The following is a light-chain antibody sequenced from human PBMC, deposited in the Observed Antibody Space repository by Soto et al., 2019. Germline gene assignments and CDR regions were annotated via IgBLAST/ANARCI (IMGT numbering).Light chain of an antibody. J-gene: IGLJ2*01. CDR2: HVS. V-gene: IGLV2-14*01. CDR1: TSDVGDYNY. Sequence: QSALTQPASVSGSPGQSITISCTATTSDVGDYNYVSWYQQYPGKAHKPIIYHVSNRPSGVSNRFSGSKSGDTASLTISGLQAEDEADYYAGSYTSGGSVIFGGGTKVTVL. CDR3: GSYTSGGSVI.